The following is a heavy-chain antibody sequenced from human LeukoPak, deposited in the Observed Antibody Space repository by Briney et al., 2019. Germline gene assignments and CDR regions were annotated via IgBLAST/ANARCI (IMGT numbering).Heavy chain of an antibody. J-gene: IGHJ4*02. V-gene: IGHV1-2*02. CDR1: GYTFTGYY. CDR2: INPNSGGT. CDR3: TRVGYSGSWYVGSLVY. Sequence: ASVKVSCKASGYTFTGYYMHWVRQAPGQGLEWMGWINPNSGGTNYTQKFQGRGTMTRDTSISTAYMELSRLRSDDTAVYYCTRVGYSGSWYVGSLVYWGQGTLVTVSS. D-gene: IGHD6-13*01.